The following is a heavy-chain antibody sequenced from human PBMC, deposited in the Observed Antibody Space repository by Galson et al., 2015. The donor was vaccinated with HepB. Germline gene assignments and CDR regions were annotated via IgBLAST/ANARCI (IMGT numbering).Heavy chain of an antibody. J-gene: IGHJ4*02. Sequence: SVKVSCKASGGTFSSYALSWVRQAPGQGLEWMGWINPNSGGTNYAQKFQGWVTMTRDTSISTAYMELSRLRSDDTAVYYCARPLSSGYDYESLDYWGQGTLVTVSS. V-gene: IGHV1-2*04. CDR3: ARPLSSGYDYESLDY. CDR2: INPNSGGT. D-gene: IGHD5-12*01. CDR1: GGTFSSYA.